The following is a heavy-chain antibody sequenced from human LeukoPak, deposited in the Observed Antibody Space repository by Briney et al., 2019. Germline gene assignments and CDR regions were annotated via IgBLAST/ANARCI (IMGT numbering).Heavy chain of an antibody. V-gene: IGHV1-2*02. CDR1: GYTFTGYY. J-gene: IGHJ4*02. CDR2: INPNSGGT. CDR3: ARDERAVFLVVHSFDY. Sequence: ASVKVSCKASGYTFTGYYMHWVRQAPGQGLEWMGWINPNSGGTNYAQKFQGRVTMTRDTSISTAYMELSRLRSDDTAVYYCARDERAVFLVVHSFDYWGQGTLVTVSS. D-gene: IGHD3-3*01.